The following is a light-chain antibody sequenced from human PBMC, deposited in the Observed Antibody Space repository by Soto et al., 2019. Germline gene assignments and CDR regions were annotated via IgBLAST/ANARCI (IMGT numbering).Light chain of an antibody. CDR3: QQTFVTPRT. Sequence: DIQLTQSLSSLSASVGDRVTITCRASQTIKTFLNWYQHNPGKAPKLLIHDATTLHIGVPSRFAASGSGTDFTLTISSLQPEDFATYYCQQTFVTPRTFGQGTRVDI. CDR1: QTIKTF. CDR2: DAT. V-gene: IGKV1-39*01. J-gene: IGKJ1*01.